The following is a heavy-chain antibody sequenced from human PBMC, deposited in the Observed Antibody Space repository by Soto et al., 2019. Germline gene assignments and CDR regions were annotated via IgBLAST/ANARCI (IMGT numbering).Heavy chain of an antibody. V-gene: IGHV3-33*01. J-gene: IGHJ6*03. CDR1: GFSFSYYG. CDR3: ARRTSHYYYYMHV. Sequence: QEQLVESGGGVVQPGGSLRLSCAASGFSFSYYGLHWLRQAPGKGLEWVALVWYDGSRTSYSDSVKGRFTISRDNFKKTVDLQMNGLRVEDTALYYCARRTSHYYYYMHVWGEGATVTGSS. CDR2: VWYDGSRT.